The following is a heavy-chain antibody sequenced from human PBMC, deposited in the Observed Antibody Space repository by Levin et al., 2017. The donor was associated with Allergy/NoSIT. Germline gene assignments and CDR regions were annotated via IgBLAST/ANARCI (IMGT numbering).Heavy chain of an antibody. CDR2: IYYSGST. Sequence: PSETLSLTCTVSGGSISSYYWSWIRQPPGKGLEWIGYIYYSGSTNYNPSLKSRVTISVDTSKNQFSLKLSSVTAADTAVYYCARDRLNDYGDYYGMDVWGQGTTVTVSS. CDR3: ARDRLNDYGDYYGMDV. CDR1: GGSISSYY. V-gene: IGHV4-59*01. D-gene: IGHD4-17*01. J-gene: IGHJ6*02.